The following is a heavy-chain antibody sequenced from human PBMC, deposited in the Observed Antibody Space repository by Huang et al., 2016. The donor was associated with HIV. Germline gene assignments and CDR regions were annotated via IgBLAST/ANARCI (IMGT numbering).Heavy chain of an antibody. CDR2: INSEGSYT. V-gene: IGHV3-74*01. J-gene: IGHJ6*03. Sequence: EVQLVESGGGLVQPGGSLRLSCAASGFTFRNHWMHWVRQGPGKGVEWGVRINSEGSYTSHADSGKGRFTISRDNAKNTVHLHMNSLRAEDTAVYFCAKNPSITAVDSDYYYYYMDVWGKGTTVTVS. CDR1: GFTFRNHW. CDR3: AKNPSITAVDSDYYYYYMDV. D-gene: IGHD6-13*01.